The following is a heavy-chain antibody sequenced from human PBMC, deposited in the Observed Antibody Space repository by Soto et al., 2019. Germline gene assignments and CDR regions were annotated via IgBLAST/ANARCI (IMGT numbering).Heavy chain of an antibody. V-gene: IGHV1-69*13. CDR3: ARAKDKNYYDSRNNDGDAFDI. CDR2: IIPIFGTA. D-gene: IGHD3-22*01. J-gene: IGHJ3*02. Sequence: GASVKVSCKASGGTFSSYAISWVRQAPGQGLEWMGGIIPIFGTANYAQKFQGRVTITADESTSTAYMELSSLRSEDTAVYYCARAKDKNYYDSRNNDGDAFDIWGQGTMVTVSS. CDR1: GGTFSSYA.